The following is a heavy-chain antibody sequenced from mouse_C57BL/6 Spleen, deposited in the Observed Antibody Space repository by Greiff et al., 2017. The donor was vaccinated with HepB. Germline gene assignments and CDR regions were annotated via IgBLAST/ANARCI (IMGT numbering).Heavy chain of an antibody. D-gene: IGHD1-1*01. CDR1: GFSLTSYA. CDR2: IWTGGGT. Sequence: QVQLQQSGPGLVAPSQSLSITCTVSGFSLTSYAISWVRQPPGKGLEWLGVIWTGGGTNYNSALKSRLSISKDNSKSQVFLKMNSLQTDDTARYYCARRGTTVKGYYAMDYWGQGTSVTVSS. CDR3: ARRGTTVKGYYAMDY. V-gene: IGHV2-9-1*01. J-gene: IGHJ4*01.